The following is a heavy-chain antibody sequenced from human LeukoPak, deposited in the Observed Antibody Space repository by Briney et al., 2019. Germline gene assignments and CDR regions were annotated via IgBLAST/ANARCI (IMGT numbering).Heavy chain of an antibody. CDR3: ARRSKQWLVVVYNWFDP. V-gene: IGHV4-39*07. J-gene: IGHJ5*02. D-gene: IGHD6-19*01. Sequence: SETLSLTCTVSGGSIFSSNSYWGWIRQPPGKGLEWIGSIYYSGNTYYNASLKSRVTISVDTSKNQFSLKLSSVTAADTAVYYCARRSKQWLVVVYNWFDPWGQGTLVTVSS. CDR2: IYYSGNT. CDR1: GGSIFSSNSY.